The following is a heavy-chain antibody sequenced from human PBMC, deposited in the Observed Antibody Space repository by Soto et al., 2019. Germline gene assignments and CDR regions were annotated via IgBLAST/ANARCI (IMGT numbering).Heavy chain of an antibody. V-gene: IGHV3-23*01. CDR1: GFTFSNYA. CDR2: IRDSAIST. J-gene: IGHJ5*02. CDR3: AKGSLFSFDP. Sequence: EEQLLESGGGLVQPGGSLRLSCAASGFTFSNYAMSWVRQPPGKGLEWVSAIRDSAISTYYADSVKGRFTISRDNSKNTLYLQMNSLRADGTAVYYWAKGSLFSFDPWGLGTLVIVSS. D-gene: IGHD3-10*01.